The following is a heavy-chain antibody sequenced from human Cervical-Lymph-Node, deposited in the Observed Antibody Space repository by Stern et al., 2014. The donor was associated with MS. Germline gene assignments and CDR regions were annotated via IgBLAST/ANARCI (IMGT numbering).Heavy chain of an antibody. CDR3: ARDAPGVVEQTACYDY. CDR2: IDASSGAT. CDR1: GYTFTDYW. J-gene: IGHJ4*02. Sequence: VQLVESGAEVKKPGASVKVSCKASGYTFTDYWLHWVRQAPGQGPKWMGWIDASSGATKYAQQFQGRVAMTRDTSTSTAYMELSSLTPDDTAVYYCARDAPGVVEQTACYDYWGQGTLVTVSS. V-gene: IGHV1-2*02. D-gene: IGHD2-8*02.